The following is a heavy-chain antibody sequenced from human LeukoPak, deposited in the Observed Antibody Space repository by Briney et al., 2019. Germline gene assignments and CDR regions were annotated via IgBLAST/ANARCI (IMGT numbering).Heavy chain of an antibody. CDR2: VDPEDGET. CDR3: ATPGPSRGLGYCSRTSCYNV. D-gene: IGHD2-2*02. CDR1: GYTFTDYY. Sequence: ASVKVSCKVSGYTFTDYYMHWVQQAPGKRLEWMGLVDPEDGETMYAEKFQGRVTITADTSTDTAYMELSSLRSEDTAVYYCATPGPSRGLGYCSRTSCYNVWGKGTTVTVSS. J-gene: IGHJ6*04. V-gene: IGHV1-69-2*01.